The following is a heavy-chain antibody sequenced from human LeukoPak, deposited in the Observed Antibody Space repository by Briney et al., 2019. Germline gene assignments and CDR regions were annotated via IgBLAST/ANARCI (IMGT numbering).Heavy chain of an antibody. CDR2: IKEDGSEK. CDR1: GFTFRKHW. CDR3: AREHYFYHMDG. J-gene: IGHJ6*03. V-gene: IGHV3-7*01. Sequence: GGSLRLSCAADGFTFRKHWMSWVRQAMGKGLECVAKIKEDGSEKHYVDSVKGRFTISRDNTKNSLYLQMNSLRAEDTAVYYCAREHYFYHMDGWGEGTTVTVSS.